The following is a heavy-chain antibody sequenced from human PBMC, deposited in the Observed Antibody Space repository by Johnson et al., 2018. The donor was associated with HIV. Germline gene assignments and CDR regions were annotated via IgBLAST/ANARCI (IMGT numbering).Heavy chain of an antibody. CDR1: GFIFDDYA. CDR3: ARPRGAVAGTYAFDI. D-gene: IGHD6-19*01. CDR2: ISWNSVRI. V-gene: IGHV3-9*01. Sequence: VQLVESGGGLVQPGRSLRLSCAASGFIFDDYAMHWVRQAPGKGLEWVSIISWNSVRIGYADSVKGRFTISRDNAKNSLYLQMNSLRAEDTAVYYCARPRGAVAGTYAFDIWGQGTMVTVSS. J-gene: IGHJ3*02.